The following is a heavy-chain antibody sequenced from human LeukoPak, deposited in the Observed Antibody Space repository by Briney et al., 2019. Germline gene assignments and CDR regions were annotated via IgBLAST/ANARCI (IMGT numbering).Heavy chain of an antibody. J-gene: IGHJ3*02. V-gene: IGHV4-59*12. CDR1: GGSISSYY. CDR2: IYYSGST. Sequence: RASETLSLTCTVSGGSISSYYWSWIRQPPGKGLEWIGYIYYSGSTNYNPSLKSRVTISVDRSKNQFSLKLSSVTAADTAVYYCARAYVGSYGYDAFDIWGQGTMVTVSS. D-gene: IGHD5-18*01. CDR3: ARAYVGSYGYDAFDI.